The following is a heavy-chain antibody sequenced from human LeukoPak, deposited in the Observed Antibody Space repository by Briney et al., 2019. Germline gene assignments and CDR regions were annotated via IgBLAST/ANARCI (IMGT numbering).Heavy chain of an antibody. CDR1: GFTFSSYA. D-gene: IGHD6-13*01. Sequence: GGSLRLSCVASGFTFSSYAMSWVRQAPGKGLEWVSAISGSGGSTYYADSVKGRFTISRYNSKNTLYLQMNSLRAEDTAVYYCAKHAESGYSSSYFDYWGQGTLVTVSS. J-gene: IGHJ4*02. V-gene: IGHV3-23*01. CDR2: ISGSGGST. CDR3: AKHAESGYSSSYFDY.